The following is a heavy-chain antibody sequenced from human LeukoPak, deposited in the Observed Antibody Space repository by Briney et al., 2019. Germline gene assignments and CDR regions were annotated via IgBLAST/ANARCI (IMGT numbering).Heavy chain of an antibody. Sequence: IVIIYPGASDTRYSPSFQGQVTISADKSISTAYLQWSSLKASDTAMYYCARRKVFSAAPDYWGQGTLVTVSS. V-gene: IGHV5-51*01. CDR3: ARRKVFSAAPDY. J-gene: IGHJ4*02. CDR2: IYPGASDT. D-gene: IGHD6-13*01.